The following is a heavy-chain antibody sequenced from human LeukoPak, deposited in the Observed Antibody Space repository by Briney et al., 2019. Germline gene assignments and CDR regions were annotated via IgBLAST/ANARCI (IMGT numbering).Heavy chain of an antibody. J-gene: IGHJ6*03. Sequence: SVKVSCKASGGTFSSYAISWVRQAPGQGLEWMGGIIPIFGTANYAQKFQGRVTITTDESTSTAYMELSSLRSEDTAVYYCARETWRYCSSTSCYGPYYYYYYMDVWGKGTTVAVSS. CDR1: GGTFSSYA. CDR3: ARETWRYCSSTSCYGPYYYYYYMDV. V-gene: IGHV1-69*05. D-gene: IGHD2-2*01. CDR2: IIPIFGTA.